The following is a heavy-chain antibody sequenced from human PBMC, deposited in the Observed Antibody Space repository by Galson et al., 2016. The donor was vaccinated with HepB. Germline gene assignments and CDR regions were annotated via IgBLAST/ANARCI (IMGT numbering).Heavy chain of an antibody. V-gene: IGHV4-39*01. CDR3: ATGISVAGKYYYYYMDV. J-gene: IGHJ6*03. Sequence: ETLSLTCIVSGGSISSTNYYWGWIRQPPGRGLEWIGSIYCSGSTYYNPSLESRVTISVDTSKNQVSLRLSSVTAADTAVYYCATGISVAGKYYYYYMDVWGKGTPVTVSS. CDR2: IYCSGST. CDR1: GGSISSTNYY. D-gene: IGHD6-19*01.